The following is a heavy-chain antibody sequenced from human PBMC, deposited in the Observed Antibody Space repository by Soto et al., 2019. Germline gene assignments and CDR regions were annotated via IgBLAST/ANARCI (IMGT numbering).Heavy chain of an antibody. CDR2: FYFTGNT. CDR1: GGSITSSSHF. V-gene: IGHV4-39*01. Sequence: SETLSLTCSASGGSITSSSHFWGWVRQPPGKGLEWIGTFYFTGNTYYTPSLKSRLTMSIDTSKNEFSLRLNSVTAADTAVYYCAGQTVTIAAASYGRSNWFDPWGPGTLVTVSS. D-gene: IGHD2-15*01. J-gene: IGHJ5*02. CDR3: AGQTVTIAAASYGRSNWFDP.